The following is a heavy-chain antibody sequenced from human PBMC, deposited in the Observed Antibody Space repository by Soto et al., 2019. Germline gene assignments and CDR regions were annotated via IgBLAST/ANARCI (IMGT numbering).Heavy chain of an antibody. J-gene: IGHJ6*02. CDR2: INAGNGNT. CDR1: GYTFTSYA. D-gene: IGHD2-21*02. Sequence: GASVKVSCKASGYTFTSYAMHWVRQAPGQRLEWMGWINAGNGNTKYSQKFQGRVTITRDTSASTAYMELSSLSSEDTAVYYCARDLWGYCGTDCYPLDVWGQGTTVT. CDR3: ARDLWGYCGTDCYPLDV. V-gene: IGHV1-3*01.